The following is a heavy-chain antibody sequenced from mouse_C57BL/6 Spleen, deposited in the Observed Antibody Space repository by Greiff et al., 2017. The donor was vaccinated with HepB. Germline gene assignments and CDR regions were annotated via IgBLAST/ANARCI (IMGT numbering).Heavy chain of an antibody. CDR2: IYPRSGNT. CDR1: GYTFTSYG. V-gene: IGHV1-81*01. J-gene: IGHJ3*01. D-gene: IGHD2-2*01. CDR3: ATAGGYDWFAY. Sequence: VKVVESGAELARPGASVKLSCKASGYTFTSYGISWVKQRTGQGLEWIGEIYPRSGNTYYNEKFKGKATLTADKSSSTAYMELRSLTSEDSAVYFCATAGGYDWFAYWGQGTLVTVSA.